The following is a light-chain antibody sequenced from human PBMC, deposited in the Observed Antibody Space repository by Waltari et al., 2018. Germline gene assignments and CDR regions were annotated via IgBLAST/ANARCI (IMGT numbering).Light chain of an antibody. Sequence: EIVLTQSPGTLSLSPGERATLSCRASQGFSRYLAWYQQKPGQAPRLLIYAASSRATGIPDRFSGSGSGTDFSLTISRLEPEDFAVYYCQNHERLPAMFGQGTKVEIK. CDR1: QGFSRY. V-gene: IGKV3-20*01. J-gene: IGKJ1*01. CDR2: AAS. CDR3: QNHERLPAM.